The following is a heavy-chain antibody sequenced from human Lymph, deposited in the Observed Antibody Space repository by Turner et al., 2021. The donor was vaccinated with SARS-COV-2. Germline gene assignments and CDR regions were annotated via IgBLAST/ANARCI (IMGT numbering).Heavy chain of an antibody. Sequence: EVQLVESGGGLVQPGGSLRLSCAASGFTGSSNYMTWVRQAPGKGLEWVSVIYSGGSTYDADSVKGRFTISRHNSKHTLYLKMNSLRAEDTAVYYWARDESHYGMDVWGQGTTVTVSS. CDR1: GFTGSSNY. CDR3: ARDESHYGMDV. V-gene: IGHV3-53*04. CDR2: IYSGGST. J-gene: IGHJ6*02.